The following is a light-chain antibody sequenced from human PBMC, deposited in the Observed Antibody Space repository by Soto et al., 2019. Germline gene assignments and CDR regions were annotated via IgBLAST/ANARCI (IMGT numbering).Light chain of an antibody. CDR2: LGS. Sequence: DIVMTQSPLSLPVTPGESASISCRSSQSVRHKNGNNYFNWYLQKPGQSPQLLISLGSNRASGVPDRFSGSGSGTDFTLKISRVEGEDVGVYYCMQALQSPITFGQGTRLEIK. J-gene: IGKJ5*01. CDR1: QSVRHKNGNNY. V-gene: IGKV2-28*01. CDR3: MQALQSPIT.